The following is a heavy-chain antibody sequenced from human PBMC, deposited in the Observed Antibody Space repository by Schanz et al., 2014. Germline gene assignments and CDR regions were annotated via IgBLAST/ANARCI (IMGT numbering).Heavy chain of an antibody. Sequence: QVQLVQSGAEVKKPGASVKVSCKASGYTFTSYSMHWVRQPPGQGLEWMGIINLSGGSTNNAQKSQGRHNMTRDTATSTVYRELSSLRAEDTAVYYCAGDGGEVVRGVIEGVNHYYDGMDVWGQGTTVTVSS. CDR3: AGDGGEVVRGVIEGVNHYYDGMDV. V-gene: IGHV1-46*03. CDR2: INLSGGST. J-gene: IGHJ6*02. D-gene: IGHD3-10*01. CDR1: GYTFTSYS.